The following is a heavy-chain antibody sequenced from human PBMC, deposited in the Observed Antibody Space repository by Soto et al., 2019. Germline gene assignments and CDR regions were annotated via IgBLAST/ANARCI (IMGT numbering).Heavy chain of an antibody. CDR2: INPNSGGT. V-gene: IGHV1-2*02. CDR1: GYFFNDYH. J-gene: IGHJ4*02. CDR3: ARDPTWSGYYTHLFDY. Sequence: ASVKVSCKTSGYFFNDYHMHWVRQAPGQGLEWMGWINPNSGGTNYAQKFQGRVTMTRDTSISTAYMELSRLRSDDTAVYYCARDPTWSGYYTHLFDYWGQGTLVTVSS. D-gene: IGHD3-3*01.